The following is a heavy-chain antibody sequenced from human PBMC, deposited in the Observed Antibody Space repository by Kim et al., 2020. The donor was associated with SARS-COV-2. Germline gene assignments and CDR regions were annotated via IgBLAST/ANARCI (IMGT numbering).Heavy chain of an antibody. CDR1: GFTFSSYS. CDR3: ARGGVWFGEPNPTSFDY. V-gene: IGHV3-21*01. CDR2: ISSSSSYI. Sequence: GGSLRLSCAASGFTFSSYSMNWVRQAPGKGLEWVSSISSSSSYIYYADSVKGRFTISRDNAKNSLYLQMNSLRAEDTAVYYCARGGVWFGEPNPTSFDYWGQGTLVTVSS. J-gene: IGHJ4*02. D-gene: IGHD3-10*01.